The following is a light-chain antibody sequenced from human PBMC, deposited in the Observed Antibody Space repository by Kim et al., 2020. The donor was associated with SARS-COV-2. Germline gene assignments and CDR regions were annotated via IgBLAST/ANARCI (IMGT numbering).Light chain of an antibody. V-gene: IGKV3-20*01. Sequence: IVLTQSPGILSLSPGERATLSCRASQSVSDNYLVWYQQRPGQTPRLLIYAASRRASDIPDRFSGSGSGTDFTLTISRLEPEDFAVYYCQVYGNSLWTFGQGTKVDIK. CDR3: QVYGNSLWT. J-gene: IGKJ1*01. CDR2: AAS. CDR1: QSVSDNY.